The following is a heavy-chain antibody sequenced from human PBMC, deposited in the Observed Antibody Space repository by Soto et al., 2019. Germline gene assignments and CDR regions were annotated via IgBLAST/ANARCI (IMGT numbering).Heavy chain of an antibody. Sequence: SLRLSCAASGFTFSSYAMSWVRQAPGKGLEWVSTISGGGFSPTYADSVKGRFTVSRDNSKSTLYLQMNSLRADDTAVYYCAKDAPGSGWLSDYWGQGTLVTVSS. J-gene: IGHJ4*02. CDR3: AKDAPGSGWLSDY. CDR1: GFTFSSYA. CDR2: ISGGGFSP. V-gene: IGHV3-23*01. D-gene: IGHD3-22*01.